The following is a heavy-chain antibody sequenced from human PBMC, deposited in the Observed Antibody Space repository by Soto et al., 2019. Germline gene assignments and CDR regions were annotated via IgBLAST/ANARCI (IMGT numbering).Heavy chain of an antibody. CDR3: ARDRRLYCGVGSCYSTIDY. J-gene: IGHJ4*02. CDR2: ISPHNDNT. V-gene: IGHV1-18*01. CDR1: GYTFKNYA. Sequence: QVQLVQSGAEVKKPGAAVRVSCKASGYTFKNYAFSWVRQAPGQGLEWMGWISPHNDNTNYAQKVQGRVTMTTDTSTSTAYMELRSLRSDDTAVYYCARDRRLYCGVGSCYSTIDYWGQGTLVTVSS. D-gene: IGHD2-15*01.